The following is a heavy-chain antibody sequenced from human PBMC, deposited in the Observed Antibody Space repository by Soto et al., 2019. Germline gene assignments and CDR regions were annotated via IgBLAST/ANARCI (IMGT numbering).Heavy chain of an antibody. CDR2: TYYRSKWYN. J-gene: IGHJ5*02. CDR1: GDSFSSNIAA. D-gene: IGHD3-10*01. V-gene: IGHV6-1*01. CDR3: AREGEGHNRNWFDP. Sequence: PXHTLSLTCAISGDSFSSNIAAWNWIRQSPSRGLEWLGRTYYRSKWYNDYAVSVKSRITINPDTSKNQFSLQLNSVTPEDTAVYYCAREGEGHNRNWFDPWGQGTLVTASS.